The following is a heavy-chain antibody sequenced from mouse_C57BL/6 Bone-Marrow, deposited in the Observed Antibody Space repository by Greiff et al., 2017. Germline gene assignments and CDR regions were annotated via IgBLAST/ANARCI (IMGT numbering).Heavy chain of an antibody. D-gene: IGHD3-2*02. CDR3: ARSGDVDFDY. Sequence: EVKVEESGGGLVQPGGSLSLSCAASGFTFTDYYMSWVRQPPGKALEWLGFIRNKANGYTTEYSASVKGRFTISRDNSQSILYLQMNALRAEDSATYYCARSGDVDFDYWGQGTTLTVSS. J-gene: IGHJ2*01. CDR1: GFTFTDYY. CDR2: IRNKANGYTT. V-gene: IGHV7-3*01.